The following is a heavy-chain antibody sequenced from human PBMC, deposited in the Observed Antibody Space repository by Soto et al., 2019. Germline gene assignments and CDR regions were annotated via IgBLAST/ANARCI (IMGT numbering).Heavy chain of an antibody. Sequence: QVQLVESGGGVVQPGRSLRLSCAASGFTFSSYGMHWVRQAPGKGLEWVAVIWYDGSNKYYTDSVKGRFTISRDNARNTLYLQMNSLSAEDTAVYYCARELITSNHRGIDYWGQGTLVTVSS. CDR3: ARELITSNHRGIDY. V-gene: IGHV3-33*01. CDR2: IWYDGSNK. J-gene: IGHJ4*02. CDR1: GFTFSSYG. D-gene: IGHD3-16*01.